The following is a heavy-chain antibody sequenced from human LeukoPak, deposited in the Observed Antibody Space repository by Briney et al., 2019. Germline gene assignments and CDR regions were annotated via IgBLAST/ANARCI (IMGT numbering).Heavy chain of an antibody. CDR2: IYYSGST. J-gene: IGHJ5*02. D-gene: IGHD3-3*01. Sequence: SETLSLTCTVSGGSISSYYWSWIRQPPGKGLEWIGYIYYSGSTNYNPSLKSRVTISVDTSKNQFSLKLSSVTAADTAVYYCAGQRGPYDFWRSSGQGTLVTVSS. CDR3: AGQRGPYDFWRS. CDR1: GGSISSYY. V-gene: IGHV4-59*01.